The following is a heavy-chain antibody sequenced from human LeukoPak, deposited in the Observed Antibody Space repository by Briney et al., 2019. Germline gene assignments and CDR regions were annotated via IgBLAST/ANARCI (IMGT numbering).Heavy chain of an antibody. CDR2: ISGSGGST. J-gene: IGHJ4*02. V-gene: IGHV3-23*01. CDR1: GFTFSGYA. Sequence: GGSLRLSCAASGFTFSGYAMSWVRQAPGKGLEWVSAISGSGGSTYYADSVKGRFTISRDNSKNTLYLQMNSLRAEDTAVYYCAKTRIAVAGTDLLPAFDYWGQGTLVTVSS. D-gene: IGHD6-19*01. CDR3: AKTRIAVAGTDLLPAFDY.